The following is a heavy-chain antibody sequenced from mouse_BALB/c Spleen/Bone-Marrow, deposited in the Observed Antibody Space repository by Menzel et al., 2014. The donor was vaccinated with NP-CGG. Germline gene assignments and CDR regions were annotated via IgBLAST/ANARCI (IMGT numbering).Heavy chain of an antibody. D-gene: IGHD2-3*01. CDR2: INPYNDGT. CDR3: AREGLLLRFDY. V-gene: IGHV1-14*01. J-gene: IGHJ2*01. CDR1: GYTFTAYV. Sequence: EVQLQESGPELVKPGASVKMSCKASGYTFTAYVMHWVKQKPGQGLEWIGYINPYNDGTNYIEKFKGKATLTSDIPSSTAYMELSSLTSEDSAVYYCAREGLLLRFDYWGQGTTLTVSS.